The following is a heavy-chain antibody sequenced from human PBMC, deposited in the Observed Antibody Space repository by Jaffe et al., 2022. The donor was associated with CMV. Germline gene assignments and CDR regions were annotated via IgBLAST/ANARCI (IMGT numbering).Heavy chain of an antibody. CDR1: GFTFSAYE. CDR3: ARASLYTGLLDY. J-gene: IGHJ4*02. CDR2: ITSSGTTM. V-gene: IGHV3-48*03. D-gene: IGHD2-2*02. Sequence: EVQLVESGGGFVQPGGSLRLSCVASGFTFSAYEINWVRQAPGKGLEWVSYITSSGTTMYYADSLKGRFTVSRDNAKASLYLQMNSLRAEDTAVYYCARASLYTGLLDYWGQGALVSVSS.